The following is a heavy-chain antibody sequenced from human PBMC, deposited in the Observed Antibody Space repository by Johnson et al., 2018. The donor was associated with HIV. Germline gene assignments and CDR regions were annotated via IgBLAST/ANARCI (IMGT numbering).Heavy chain of an antibody. D-gene: IGHD6-6*01. Sequence: VHLVESGGGVVQPGRSLRLSCAASGFTFSSYAMHWVRQAPGKGLEWVAVISYDGSNKYYADSVKGRFTISRDNSKNTLFLQMNSLRAEDTAVYYCWGYSTSSNAAFDIWGQGTMVTVSS. CDR3: WGYSTSSNAAFDI. V-gene: IGHV3-30-3*01. J-gene: IGHJ3*02. CDR1: GFTFSSYA. CDR2: ISYDGSNK.